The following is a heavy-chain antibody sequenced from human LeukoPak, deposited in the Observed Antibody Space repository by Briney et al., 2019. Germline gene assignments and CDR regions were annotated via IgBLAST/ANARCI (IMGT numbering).Heavy chain of an antibody. Sequence: GESLQISCKASGYSFTTHWIGWVRQMPGKGLEWMGIIYPGDSDTRYSPSFQGQVTISADKSISTAYLQWSSLKASDTAMYYCARLDSSGWYYFDYWGQGTLVTVSS. J-gene: IGHJ4*02. CDR2: IYPGDSDT. D-gene: IGHD6-19*01. CDR1: GYSFTTHW. V-gene: IGHV5-51*01. CDR3: ARLDSSGWYYFDY.